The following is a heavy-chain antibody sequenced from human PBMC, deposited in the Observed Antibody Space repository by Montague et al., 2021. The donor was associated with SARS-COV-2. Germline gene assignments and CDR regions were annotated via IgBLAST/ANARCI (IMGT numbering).Heavy chain of an antibody. D-gene: IGHD3-22*01. V-gene: IGHV3-33*01. Sequence: SLRLSCAASGFTFSSYGMHWVRQAPGKGLEWVAVIWYDGSNKYYADSVKGRFTISRDNAKNSLYLQMNSLRAEDTAVYYCARDTYYYDSSGYYPAVWDYWGQGTLVTVSS. J-gene: IGHJ4*02. CDR2: IWYDGSNK. CDR1: GFTFSSYG. CDR3: ARDTYYYDSSGYYPAVWDY.